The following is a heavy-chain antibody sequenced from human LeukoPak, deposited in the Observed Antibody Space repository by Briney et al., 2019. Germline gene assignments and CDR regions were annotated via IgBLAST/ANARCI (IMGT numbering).Heavy chain of an antibody. D-gene: IGHD2-2*01. CDR1: GFTFSSYA. V-gene: IGHV3-30-3*01. Sequence: GGSLRLSCAASGFTFSSYAMHWVRQAPGKGLEWVAVISYDGSNKYYADSVKGRFTISRDNSKNTLYLQMNSLRAEDTAVYYCARDRPDIVVVPAAIADVAFDIWGQGTMVTVSS. CDR3: ARDRPDIVVVPAAIADVAFDI. CDR2: ISYDGSNK. J-gene: IGHJ3*02.